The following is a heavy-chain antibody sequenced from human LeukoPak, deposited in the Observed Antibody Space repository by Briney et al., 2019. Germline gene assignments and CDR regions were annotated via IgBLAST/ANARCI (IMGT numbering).Heavy chain of an antibody. CDR3: ARVTVSHYYYYMDV. V-gene: IGHV4-59*01. CDR1: GGSISSYY. CDR2: IYYSGST. Sequence: QVQLQESGPGLVKPSETLSLTCTVSGGSISSYYWSWIRQPPGKGLEWIGNIYYSGSTNYNPSLKSRVTISVDTSKNQFSLKLSSVTAADTAVYYCARVTVSHYYYYMDVWGKGTTVTVSS. J-gene: IGHJ6*03.